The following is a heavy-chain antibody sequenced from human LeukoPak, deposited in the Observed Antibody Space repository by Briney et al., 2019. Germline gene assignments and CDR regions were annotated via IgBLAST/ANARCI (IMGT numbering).Heavy chain of an antibody. CDR1: GFTFDDYG. Sequence: GGSLRLSCAASGFTFDDYGMSWVRQAPGKGLEWVSGINWNGGSTGYVDSVKGRFTISRDNAKNSLYLQMSSLRAEDTALYYCARALKWNYGDVDYWGQGTLVTVSS. CDR2: INWNGGST. D-gene: IGHD1-7*01. J-gene: IGHJ4*02. CDR3: ARALKWNYGDVDY. V-gene: IGHV3-20*04.